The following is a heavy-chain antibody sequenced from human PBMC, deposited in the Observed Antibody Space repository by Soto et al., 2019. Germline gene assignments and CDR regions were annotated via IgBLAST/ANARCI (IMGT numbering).Heavy chain of an antibody. J-gene: IGHJ6*03. Sequence: GGSLRLSCAASGFTFSSYAMSWVRQAPGKGLEWVSAISGSGGSTYYADSVKGRFTISRDNSKNTLYLQMNSLRAEDTAVYYCASSCYGCYYYYMDVWGKGTTVTVSS. V-gene: IGHV3-23*01. CDR1: GFTFSSYA. CDR2: ISGSGGST. CDR3: ASSCYGCYYYYMDV. D-gene: IGHD2-15*01.